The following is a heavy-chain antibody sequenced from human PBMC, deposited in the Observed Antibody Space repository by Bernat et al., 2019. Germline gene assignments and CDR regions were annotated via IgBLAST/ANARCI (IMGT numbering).Heavy chain of an antibody. D-gene: IGHD5-24*01. V-gene: IGHV1-69*01. CDR3: ARDREMATIFSPSFDI. Sequence: QVQLVQSGAEVKKPGSSVKVSCKASGGTFSSYAISWVRQAPGQGLEWMGGIIPIFGTANYAQKFQGRVTITADESTSTAYMELSSLRSEDTAVYYCARDREMATIFSPSFDIWGQGIMVTVSS. CDR1: GGTFSSYA. J-gene: IGHJ3*02. CDR2: IIPIFGTA.